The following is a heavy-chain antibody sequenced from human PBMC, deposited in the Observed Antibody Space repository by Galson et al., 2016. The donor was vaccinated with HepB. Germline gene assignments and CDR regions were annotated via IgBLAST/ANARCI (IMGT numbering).Heavy chain of an antibody. CDR1: GFTFSSYA. J-gene: IGHJ4*02. CDR2: ISFDGSDK. V-gene: IGHV3-30*04. Sequence: SLRLSCAASGFTFSSYAMHWVRQAPGKGLEWMAIISFDGSDKYYADSVKGRFTISRDNSKNTLYLQMSSLRADDTAVYYCARTSYSSASRAKSYYFDYWGQGTLVTVSS. D-gene: IGHD6-6*01. CDR3: ARTSYSSASRAKSYYFDY.